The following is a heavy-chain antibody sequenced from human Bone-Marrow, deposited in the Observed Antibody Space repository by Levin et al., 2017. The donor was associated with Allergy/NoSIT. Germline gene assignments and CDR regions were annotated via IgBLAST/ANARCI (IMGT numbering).Heavy chain of an antibody. V-gene: IGHV3-33*01. Sequence: PGESLKISCAASGFIFSSYGIHWVRQAPGKGLEWVAVIWYDGTYKYYADSVKGRFTISRDNSKNTVFLQMDSLRADDTALYYCARSRPPFYDSAGFYSIDYWGQGTLVTVSS. CDR2: IWYDGTYK. CDR3: ARSRPPFYDSAGFYSIDY. D-gene: IGHD3-22*01. CDR1: GFIFSSYG. J-gene: IGHJ4*02.